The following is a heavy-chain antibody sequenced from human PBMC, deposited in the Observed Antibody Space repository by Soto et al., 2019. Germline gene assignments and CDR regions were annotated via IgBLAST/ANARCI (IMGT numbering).Heavy chain of an antibody. CDR1: GGTFSSYA. Sequence: QVQLVQSGAEVKKPGSSVKVSCKAPGGTFSSYAISWVRQAPGQGLEWMGGIIPIFGTANYAQKFQGRVTITADKSTSTAYMELSSLRSEDTAVYYCATRPLYGGNGGMDVWGQGTTVTVSS. V-gene: IGHV1-69*06. J-gene: IGHJ6*02. CDR2: IIPIFGTA. D-gene: IGHD4-17*01. CDR3: ATRPLYGGNGGMDV.